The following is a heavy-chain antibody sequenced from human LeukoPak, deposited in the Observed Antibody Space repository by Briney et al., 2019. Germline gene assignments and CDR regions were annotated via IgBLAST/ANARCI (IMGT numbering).Heavy chain of an antibody. CDR3: TTAPGRKYSGSYAFDY. J-gene: IGHJ4*02. CDR2: IKSKTDGGTT. CDR1: GFTFSNAW. Sequence: GGSLRLSCAASGFTFSNAWMSWVRQAPGKGLEWVGRIKSKTDGGTTDYAAPVKGRFTISRDDSKNTLYLQMNSLKTEDTAVYYCTTAPGRKYSGSYAFDYWGQGTLVTVSS. V-gene: IGHV3-15*01. D-gene: IGHD1-26*01.